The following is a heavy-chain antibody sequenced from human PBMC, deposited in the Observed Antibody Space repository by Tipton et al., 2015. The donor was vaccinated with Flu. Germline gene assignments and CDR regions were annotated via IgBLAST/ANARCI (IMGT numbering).Heavy chain of an antibody. CDR1: GFSFSDYG. D-gene: IGHD1-26*01. CDR3: AKSGGFDS. CDR2: IWYDGSNK. Sequence: GSLRLSCAASGFSFSDYGMHWVRQAPGKGLEWVAIIWYDGSNKHYADSVKGRFTISRDNSKDMLYLQMNSLRAEDTAVFYCAKSGGFDSWNQGALVIVSS. J-gene: IGHJ4*02. V-gene: IGHV3-30*02.